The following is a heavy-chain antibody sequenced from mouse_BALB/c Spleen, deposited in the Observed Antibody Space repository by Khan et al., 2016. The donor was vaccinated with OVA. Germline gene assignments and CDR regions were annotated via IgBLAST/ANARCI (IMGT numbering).Heavy chain of an antibody. CDR3: ARRRGSMDY. CDR2: IFPGDGTT. J-gene: IGHJ4*01. V-gene: IGHV1S56*01. CDR1: GYTFTSYD. Sequence: QVQLQQFGAEVVKSGASVKLSCKASGYTFTSYDLNWVRQRPEQGLEWIGWIFPGDGTTKYNEKFKGKATLTTDKSSSTAYIQLSRLTSEDSAVYFCARRRGSMDYWGQGTSVTVSS.